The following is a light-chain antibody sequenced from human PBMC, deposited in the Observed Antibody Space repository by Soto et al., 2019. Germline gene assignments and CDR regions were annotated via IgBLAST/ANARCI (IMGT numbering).Light chain of an antibody. CDR2: GAS. V-gene: IGKV3-15*01. J-gene: IGKJ1*01. CDR3: QQYNNWWT. Sequence: EILMTQSPATLSVSPGERATLSCRASQSVDSNLAWYQQKPGQAPRLLIYGASTRATGISARFSGSGSGTEFTLTISSLQSEDFGVYYCQQYNNWWTFGQGTEVEI. CDR1: QSVDSN.